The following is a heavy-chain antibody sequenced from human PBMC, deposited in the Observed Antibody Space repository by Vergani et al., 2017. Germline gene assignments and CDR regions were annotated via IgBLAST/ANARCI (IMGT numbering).Heavy chain of an antibody. Sequence: QVQLVESGGGVVQPGRSLRLSCAASGFTFSSYGMHWVRQAPGKGLGWVAVIWYDGSNKYYADSVKGRFTISRDNSKNTLYLQMNSLRAEDTAVYYCARDKGYYDSSGYYYVGAFDIWGQGTMVTVSS. CDR1: GFTFSSYG. V-gene: IGHV3-33*01. J-gene: IGHJ3*02. CDR2: IWYDGSNK. D-gene: IGHD3-22*01. CDR3: ARDKGYYDSSGYYYVGAFDI.